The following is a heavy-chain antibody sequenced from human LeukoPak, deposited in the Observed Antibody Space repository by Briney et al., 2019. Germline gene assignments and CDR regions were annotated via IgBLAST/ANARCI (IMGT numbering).Heavy chain of an antibody. CDR1: GFIFSDYY. V-gene: IGHV3-23*01. D-gene: IGHD6-25*01. Sequence: GGSLRLSCVASGFIFSDYYMSWVRQAPGKGLEWVSTISGSGGSTYSADSVKGRFTISRDNSKNTLYLQMNSLRAEGTAVYYCAKAQHSSVWGYFDYWGQGTLVTVSS. CDR2: ISGSGGST. J-gene: IGHJ4*02. CDR3: AKAQHSSVWGYFDY.